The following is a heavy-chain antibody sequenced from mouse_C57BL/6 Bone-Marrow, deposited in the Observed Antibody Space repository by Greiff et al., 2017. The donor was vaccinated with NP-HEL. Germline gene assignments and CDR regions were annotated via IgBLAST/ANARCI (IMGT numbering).Heavy chain of an antibody. D-gene: IGHD1-1*01. CDR2: FYPGSGSI. CDR3: ARHGDYFGSSYGYFDV. J-gene: IGHJ1*03. Sequence: QVQLQQSGAELVKPGASVKLSCKASGYTFTEYTIHWVKQRSGQGLGWIGWFYPGSGSIKYNEKFKDKATLTADKSSSTVYMDLIRLTSEDSAVYFCARHGDYFGSSYGYFDVWGTGTTVTVSS. CDR1: GYTFTEYT. V-gene: IGHV1-62-2*01.